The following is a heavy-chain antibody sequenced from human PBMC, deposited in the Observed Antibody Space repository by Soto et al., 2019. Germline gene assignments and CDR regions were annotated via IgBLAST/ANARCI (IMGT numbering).Heavy chain of an antibody. V-gene: IGHV3-48*02. Sequence: GGSLRLSCAASGFTFSSYSMNWVRQAPGKGLEWVSYISSSSSTIYYADSVKGRFTISRDNAKNSLYLQMNSPRDEDTAVYYRARDFFTPGWFDPWGQGTLVTVSS. CDR2: ISSSSSTI. J-gene: IGHJ5*02. CDR3: ARDFFTPGWFDP. CDR1: GFTFSSYS.